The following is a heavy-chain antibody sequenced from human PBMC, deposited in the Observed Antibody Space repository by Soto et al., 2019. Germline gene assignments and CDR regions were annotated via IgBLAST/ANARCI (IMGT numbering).Heavy chain of an antibody. CDR1: GGSISSGGYY. D-gene: IGHD4-17*01. J-gene: IGHJ5*02. Sequence: PSETLSLTCTVSGGSISSGGYYWSWIRQHPGKGLEWVGYSYYTGSSYYNPSLKSRVTISVDASKNQLSLRLASVTAADTAVYYCARARGGDSGDYASLFDRWGQGNLVTVSS. V-gene: IGHV4-31*03. CDR2: SYYTGSS. CDR3: ARARGGDSGDYASLFDR.